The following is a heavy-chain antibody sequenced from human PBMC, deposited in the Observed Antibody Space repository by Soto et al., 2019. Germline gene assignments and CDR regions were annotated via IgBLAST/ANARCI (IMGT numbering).Heavy chain of an antibody. CDR2: IIPILGIA. CDR3: ARGRRKGYDFWSGYYIFDY. D-gene: IGHD3-3*01. V-gene: IGHV1-69*02. J-gene: IGHJ4*02. Sequence: ASVKVSCKASGGTFSSYTISWVRQAPGQGLEWMGRIIPILGIANYAQKFQGRVTITADKSTSTAYMELSSLRSEDTAVYYCARGRRKGYDFWSGYYIFDYWGQGTLVTVSS. CDR1: GGTFSSYT.